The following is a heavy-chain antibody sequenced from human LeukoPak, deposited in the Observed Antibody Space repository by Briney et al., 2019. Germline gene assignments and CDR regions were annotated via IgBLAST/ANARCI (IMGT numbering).Heavy chain of an antibody. V-gene: IGHV1-46*01. CDR2: INPSGGST. CDR1: GYTFTSYY. J-gene: IGHJ4*02. CDR3: ARMEMATAIFDY. D-gene: IGHD5-24*01. Sequence: ASVKVSCKASGYTFTSYYFHWVRQAPGQGLEWMGIINPSGGSTTYAQKFQGRVTMTTDTSTSTAYMELRSLRSDDTAMYYCARMEMATAIFDYWGQGTLVTVSS.